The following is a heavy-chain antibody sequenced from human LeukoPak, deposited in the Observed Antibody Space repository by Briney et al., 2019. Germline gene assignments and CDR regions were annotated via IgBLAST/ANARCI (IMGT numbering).Heavy chain of an antibody. CDR1: GGLLSGFY. D-gene: IGHD5-24*01. CDR3: ASGHHRNGYTYFDF. J-gene: IGHJ4*02. CDR2: IYYSGST. V-gene: IGHV4-59*01. Sequence: SETLTLLCTVSGGLLSGFYGFGIRQPPGKGLEYIGYIYYSGSTNYNPSLKSRVTISVDTSNNQFSLNLNSVTAADTAVYYCASGHHRNGYTYFDFWGQGTLVTVSS.